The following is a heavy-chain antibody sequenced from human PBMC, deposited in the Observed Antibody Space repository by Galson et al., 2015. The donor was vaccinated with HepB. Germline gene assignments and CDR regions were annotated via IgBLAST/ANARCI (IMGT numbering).Heavy chain of an antibody. J-gene: IGHJ4*02. V-gene: IGHV3-21*01. D-gene: IGHD2-2*01. Sequence: SLRLSCAASGFTFSSYSMNWVRQAPGKGLEWVSSISSSSSYIYYADSVKGRFTISRDNAKNSLYLQMNSLRAEDTAVYYCARERYCSSTSCPVGYWGQGTLVTVSS. CDR3: ARERYCSSTSCPVGY. CDR1: GFTFSSYS. CDR2: ISSSSSYI.